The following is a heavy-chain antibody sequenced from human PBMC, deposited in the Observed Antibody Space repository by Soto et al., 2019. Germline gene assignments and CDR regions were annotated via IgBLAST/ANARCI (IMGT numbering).Heavy chain of an antibody. Sequence: HPGGSLRLSCAASGFTFSSYWMHWVRQAPGKGLVWVSRINSDGSSTSYADSVKGRFTISRDNAKNTLYLQMNSLRAEDTAVYYCARARRDGYNLFDYWGQGTLVTVSS. D-gene: IGHD5-12*01. J-gene: IGHJ4*02. CDR3: ARARRDGYNLFDY. CDR2: INSDGSST. V-gene: IGHV3-74*01. CDR1: GFTFSSYW.